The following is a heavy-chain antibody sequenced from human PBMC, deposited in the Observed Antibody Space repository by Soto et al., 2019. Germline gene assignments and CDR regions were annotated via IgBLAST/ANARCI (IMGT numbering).Heavy chain of an antibody. V-gene: IGHV2-5*02. D-gene: IGHD3-3*01. Sequence: QITLNESGPTQVKPRQTLTLTCTFSGFSLTTSGVGVGWIRQSPGKAPEWLALIYWDDDKRYSPSLKSRLTITKDTSKNHVVLTMADLDPADTATYYCAHRVLRTVFGLVTTTAIYFDFWGQGAPLAVSS. CDR2: IYWDDDK. CDR1: GFSLTTSGVG. J-gene: IGHJ4*02. CDR3: AHRVLRTVFGLVTTTAIYFDF.